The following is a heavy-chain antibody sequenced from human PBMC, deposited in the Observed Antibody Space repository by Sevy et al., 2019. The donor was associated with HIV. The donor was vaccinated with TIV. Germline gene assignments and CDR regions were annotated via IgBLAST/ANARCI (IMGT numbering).Heavy chain of an antibody. D-gene: IGHD2-21*02. J-gene: IGHJ4*02. V-gene: IGHV3-30*09. Sequence: GGSLRLSCAASGFTFSSYALLWVRQAPGKGLEWVSLISYDGSKKYYSASVKGRFAISRDESKTTLFLQRNSLRSEDTAIYYCARVGVSYCTDDCYHRFDYWGRGTLVTVSS. CDR2: ISYDGSKK. CDR1: GFTFSSYA. CDR3: ARVGVSYCTDDCYHRFDY.